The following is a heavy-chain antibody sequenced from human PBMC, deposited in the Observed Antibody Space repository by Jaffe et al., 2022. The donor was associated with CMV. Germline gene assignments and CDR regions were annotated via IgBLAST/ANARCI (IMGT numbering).Heavy chain of an antibody. CDR1: GYTFTGYY. CDR2: INPNSGDT. Sequence: QVQLVQSGAEVKKPGASVKVSCRASGYTFTGYYMHWVRQAPGQGLEWMGRINPNSGDTNYAQRFQGRITMTRDTSISLTYMELSSLISDDTAIYYCARGVLVAARRTAGPRDYWGQGTLVTVSS. D-gene: IGHD6-6*01. J-gene: IGHJ4*02. V-gene: IGHV1-2*02. CDR3: ARGVLVAARRTAGPRDY.